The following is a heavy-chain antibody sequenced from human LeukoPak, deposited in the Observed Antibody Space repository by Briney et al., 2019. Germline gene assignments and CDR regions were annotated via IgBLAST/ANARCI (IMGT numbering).Heavy chain of an antibody. J-gene: IGHJ4*02. D-gene: IGHD3-22*01. CDR2: ISGNGGIT. CDR3: GKDRPNYYDSSGHYYRRNGDY. Sequence: PGGSLRLSCAASGFTFDDYGMSWVRQAPGKGLEWVSSISGNGGITYYTESVKGRFTVSRDNSESTLYLQMNSLRVEDTAIYYCGKDRPNYYDSSGHYYRRNGDYWGQGTLVTVSS. CDR1: GFTFDDYG. V-gene: IGHV3-23*01.